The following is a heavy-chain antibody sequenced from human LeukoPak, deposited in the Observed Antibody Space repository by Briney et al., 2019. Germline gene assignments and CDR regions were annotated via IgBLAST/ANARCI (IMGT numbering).Heavy chain of an antibody. CDR1: GFTLSNHW. CDR3: ARINGMDV. V-gene: IGHV3-7*03. CDR2: VNRDGSET. Sequence: GGSLRLSCAASGFTLSNHWMTWVRQVPGRGPEWVANVNRDGSETYYLGSVKGRFTISKDNAKNSLYLQMNSLRAEDTALYHCARINGMDVWGQGTTVIVSS. J-gene: IGHJ6*02.